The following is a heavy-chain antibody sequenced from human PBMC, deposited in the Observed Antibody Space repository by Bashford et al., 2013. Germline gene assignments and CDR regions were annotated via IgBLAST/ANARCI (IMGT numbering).Heavy chain of an antibody. CDR3: ATYYYGSGSYMSFSNY. V-gene: IGHV4-4*02. D-gene: IGHD3-10*01. Sequence: SETLSLTCAVSGGSISSSNWWSWVRQPPGKGLEWIGEIYHSGSTNYNPSLKSRVTISVDKSKNQFSLKLSSVTAADTAVYYCATYYYGSGSYMSFSNYWGQGTLVTVSS. CDR1: GGSISSSNW. CDR2: IYHSGST. J-gene: IGHJ4*02.